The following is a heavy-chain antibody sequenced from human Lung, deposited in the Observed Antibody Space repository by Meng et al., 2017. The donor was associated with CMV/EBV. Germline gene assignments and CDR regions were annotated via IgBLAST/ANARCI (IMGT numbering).Heavy chain of an antibody. CDR2: ISSSGSTI. Sequence: SCAASGFTFSDYYMSWIRQAPGKGLEWVSYISSSGSTIYYADSVKGRFTISRDNAKNSLYLQMNSLRAEDTAVYYCAREVAYDFWSGYNWFDPSGQGTLVTVSS. CDR1: GFTFSDYY. D-gene: IGHD3-3*01. J-gene: IGHJ5*02. CDR3: AREVAYDFWSGYNWFDP. V-gene: IGHV3-11*01.